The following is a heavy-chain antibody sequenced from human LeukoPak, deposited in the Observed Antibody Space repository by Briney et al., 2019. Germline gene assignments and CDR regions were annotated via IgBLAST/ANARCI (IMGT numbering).Heavy chain of an antibody. V-gene: IGHV1-2*02. D-gene: IGHD3-22*01. CDR2: INPNSGGT. CDR1: GYTFIEYY. Sequence: ASVKVSCKASGYTFIEYYLHWVRQAPGQGLEWLGWINPNSGGTNYAQKFQGRVTMTRDTSISTAYMELSRLRSEDTAVYYCARPRYYDSSGILSYDAFDIWGQGTMVTVSS. CDR3: ARPRYYDSSGILSYDAFDI. J-gene: IGHJ3*02.